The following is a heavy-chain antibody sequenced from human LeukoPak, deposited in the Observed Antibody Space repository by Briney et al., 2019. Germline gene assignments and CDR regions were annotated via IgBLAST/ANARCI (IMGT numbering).Heavy chain of an antibody. CDR1: GFTFSSYW. CDR3: AKDDSYGYWYFDY. Sequence: PGGSLRLSCAASGFTFSSYWMSWVRQAPGKGLEWVAVISYDGSNKYYADSVKGRFTISRDNSKNTLYLQMNSLRAEDTAVYYCAKDDSYGYWYFDYWGQGTLVTVSS. V-gene: IGHV3-30*18. D-gene: IGHD5-18*01. CDR2: ISYDGSNK. J-gene: IGHJ4*02.